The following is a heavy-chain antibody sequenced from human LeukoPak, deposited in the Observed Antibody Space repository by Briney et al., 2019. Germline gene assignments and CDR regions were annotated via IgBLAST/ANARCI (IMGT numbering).Heavy chain of an antibody. J-gene: IGHJ6*03. V-gene: IGHV1-69*05. D-gene: IGHD6-6*01. CDR1: GGTFSSYA. CDR3: ARCSSPTVYYYYYMDV. Sequence: SVKVSCKASGGTFSSYAISWVRQAPGQGLEWMGGIIPIFGTANYAQKSQGRVTITTDESTSTAYMELSSLRSEDTAVYYCARCSSPTVYYYYYMDVWGKGTTVTVSS. CDR2: IIPIFGTA.